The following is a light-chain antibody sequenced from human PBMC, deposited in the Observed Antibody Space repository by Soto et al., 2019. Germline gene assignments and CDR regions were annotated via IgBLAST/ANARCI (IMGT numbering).Light chain of an antibody. CDR1: SSDVGGYNY. CDR2: EVS. J-gene: IGLJ2*01. V-gene: IGLV2-8*01. CDR3: SSYGGSNTVV. Sequence: QSALTQPPSASGSPGQSVTISCTGSSSDVGGYNYVSWYQQHPGKAPKLLIYEVSKRPSGVPDRLSGSRSGSTASMTVSGRQAEDEGDYYCSSYGGSNTVVFGGGTKVTVL.